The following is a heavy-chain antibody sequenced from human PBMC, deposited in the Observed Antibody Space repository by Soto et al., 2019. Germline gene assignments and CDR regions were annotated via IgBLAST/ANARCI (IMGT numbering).Heavy chain of an antibody. CDR3: TRDLFSYDYSGILWFDP. CDR2: IRIKGHNYAT. Sequence: EVQLVESGGGLVQPGGSLKLSCAASGFAFSGSAMYWVRQASGKGPEWVGRIRIKGHNYATEYAASVKGRFTISRDDSKNTAYLQMNSLQTEDTAVYYCTRDLFSYDYSGILWFDPWGQGTLVTVSS. J-gene: IGHJ5*02. D-gene: IGHD3-16*01. CDR1: GFAFSGSA. V-gene: IGHV3-73*02.